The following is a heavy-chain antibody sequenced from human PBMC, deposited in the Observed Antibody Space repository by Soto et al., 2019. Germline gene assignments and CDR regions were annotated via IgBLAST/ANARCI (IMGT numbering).Heavy chain of an antibody. CDR1: GGSISSYY. Sequence: SETLSLTCTVSGGSISSYYWNWIRQSPGKGLEWIGYMYYSGSTKYNPSLKSRVTISLDTSKNQFSLNLRSVTAADTAVYYCARSTDYYYYMDVWGKGTTVTVSS. V-gene: IGHV4-59*08. CDR2: MYYSGST. CDR3: ARSTDYYYYMDV. J-gene: IGHJ6*03.